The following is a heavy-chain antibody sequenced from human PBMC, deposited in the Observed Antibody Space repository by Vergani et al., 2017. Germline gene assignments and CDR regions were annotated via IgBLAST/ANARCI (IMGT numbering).Heavy chain of an antibody. V-gene: IGHV1-18*01. J-gene: IGHJ4*02. CDR3: ARAAFGGVIYRVTGAFDY. CDR2: ISAYNGNT. D-gene: IGHD3-16*02. CDR1: GYTFTSYG. Sequence: QVQLVQSGAEVKKPGASVKVSCKASGYTFTSYGISWVRQAPGQGLEWMGWISAYNGNTNYAQKLQGRVTMTTDTSTSTAYMELRSLRSDDTAVYYCARAAFGGVIYRVTGAFDYWGQGTLVTVSS.